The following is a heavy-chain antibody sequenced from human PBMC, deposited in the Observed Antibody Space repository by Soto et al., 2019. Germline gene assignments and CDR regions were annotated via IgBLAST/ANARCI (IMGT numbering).Heavy chain of an antibody. CDR2: IYPGDSDT. CDR3: ARVRIMITFGGVIRSAWFDP. CDR1: GLPFTSYW. J-gene: IGHJ5*02. Sequence: GGSLRLSCAASGLPFTSYWIGWVRQMPGKGLEWMGIIYPGDSDTRYSPSFQGQVTISADKSISTAYLQWSSLKASDTAMYYCARVRIMITFGGVIRSAWFDPWGQGTLVTVSS. V-gene: IGHV5-51*01. D-gene: IGHD3-16*02.